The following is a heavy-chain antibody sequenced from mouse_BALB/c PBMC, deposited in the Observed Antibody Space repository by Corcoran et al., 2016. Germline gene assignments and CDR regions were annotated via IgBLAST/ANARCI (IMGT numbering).Heavy chain of an antibody. V-gene: IGHV1-69*02. CDR1: GYTFTSYW. CDR2: IYPSDSYT. J-gene: IGHJ4*01. CDR3: TRGTTDAMDY. D-gene: IGHD2-14*01. Sequence: QVQLQQPGAELVRPGASVKLSCKASGYTFTSYWINWVKQRPGQGLEWIGNIYPSDSYTNYNQKFKDKATLTVDKSSSTAYMQLSSPTSEDSAVYYCTRGTTDAMDYWGQGTSVTVSS.